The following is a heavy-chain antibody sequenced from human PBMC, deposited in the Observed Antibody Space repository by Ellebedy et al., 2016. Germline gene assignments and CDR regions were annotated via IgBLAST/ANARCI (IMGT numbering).Heavy chain of an antibody. J-gene: IGHJ4*02. D-gene: IGHD1-14*01. CDR2: IFHSGST. CDR1: GYSISSGYY. CDR3: ARRISTGYFDY. V-gene: IGHV4-38-2*01. Sequence: SETLSLTCAVSGYSISSGYYWGWLRQAPGKGLEWIGNIFHSGSTYYNPSLKTRVTISVDTSKNQFSLKLSSVTAADTAVHYCARRISTGYFDYWGQGILVTVSS.